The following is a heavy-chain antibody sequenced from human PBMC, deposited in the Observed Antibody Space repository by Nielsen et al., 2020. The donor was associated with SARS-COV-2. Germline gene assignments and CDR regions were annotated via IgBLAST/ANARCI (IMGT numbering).Heavy chain of an antibody. CDR3: ARDGSGFDY. D-gene: IGHD1-1*01. Sequence: GESLKISCAASGFTFSSYAMHWVRQAPGKGLENVSAISSNGGSTYYANSVKGRFTISRDNSKNTLYLQMGSLRAEDMAVYYCARDGSGFDYWGQGTLVTVSS. CDR1: GFTFSSYA. J-gene: IGHJ4*02. V-gene: IGHV3-64*01. CDR2: ISSNGGST.